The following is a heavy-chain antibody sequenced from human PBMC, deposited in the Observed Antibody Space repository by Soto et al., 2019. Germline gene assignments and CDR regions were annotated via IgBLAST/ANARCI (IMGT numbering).Heavy chain of an antibody. J-gene: IGHJ5*02. Sequence: SETLSLTCTVSGGSISSYYWSWIRQPPGKGLEWIGYIYYSGSTNYNPSLKSRVTISVDTSKNQFSLKLSSVTAADTAVYCCARGGGGYCSSTSCYRPPNWFDPWGQGTLVTVS. V-gene: IGHV4-59*01. CDR3: ARGGGGYCSSTSCYRPPNWFDP. D-gene: IGHD2-2*02. CDR1: GGSISSYY. CDR2: IYYSGST.